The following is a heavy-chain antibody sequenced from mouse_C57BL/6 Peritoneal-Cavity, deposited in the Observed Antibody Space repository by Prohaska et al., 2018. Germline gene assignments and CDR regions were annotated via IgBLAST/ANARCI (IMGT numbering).Heavy chain of an antibody. CDR1: GYTFTRYW. CDR3: ARDYDFDY. J-gene: IGHJ2*01. CDR2: IYPSDSET. D-gene: IGHD1-1*01. V-gene: IGHV1-61*01. Sequence: RPGSSLNLSCKASGYTFTRYWMDWVKQSPGQGLEWIGNIYPSDSETHYNQKFKDKATLTVDKSSSTAYMQLSSLTSEDSAVYYCARDYDFDYWGQGTTLTVSS.